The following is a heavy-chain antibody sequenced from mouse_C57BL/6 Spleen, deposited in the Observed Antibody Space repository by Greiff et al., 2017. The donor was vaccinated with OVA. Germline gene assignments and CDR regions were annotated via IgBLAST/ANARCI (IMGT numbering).Heavy chain of an antibody. CDR1: GFTFSSYA. Sequence: EVKVVESGGGLVKPGGSLKLSCAASGFTFSSYAMSWVRQTPEKRLEWVATISDGGSYTYYPDNVKGRFTISRDNAKNNLYLQMSHLKSEDTAMYYCARDGYYPYYAMDYWGQGTSVTVSS. V-gene: IGHV5-4*01. J-gene: IGHJ4*01. CDR2: ISDGGSYT. D-gene: IGHD2-3*01. CDR3: ARDGYYPYYAMDY.